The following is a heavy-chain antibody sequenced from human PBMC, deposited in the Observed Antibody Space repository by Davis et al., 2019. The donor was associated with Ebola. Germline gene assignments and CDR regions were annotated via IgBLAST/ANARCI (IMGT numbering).Heavy chain of an antibody. V-gene: IGHV4-59*01. CDR1: GGSFSGYY. CDR3: ARKGVSGELDY. J-gene: IGHJ4*02. CDR2: IYYSGST. Sequence: MPSETLSLTCAVYGGSFSGYYWSWIRQPPGKGLEWIGNIYYSGSTEYSPSLESRLSMSVDTSKNQFSLRLTSVTAADTGTYYCARKGVSGELDYWGRGSLVIVSS. D-gene: IGHD3-10*01.